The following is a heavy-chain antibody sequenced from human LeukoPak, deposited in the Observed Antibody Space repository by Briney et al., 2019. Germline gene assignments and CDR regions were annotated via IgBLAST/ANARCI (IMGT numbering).Heavy chain of an antibody. CDR1: GFTFSSYA. Sequence: GGSLRLSCAASGFTFSSYAMHWVRQAPGKGLEWGAVISYDGGNKYYADSVKGRFTISRDNSKNTLYLQMNSLRAEDTAVYYCARSGESSSFDYYYYYMDVWGKGTTVTVSS. CDR2: ISYDGGNK. V-gene: IGHV3-30*07. CDR3: ARSGESSSFDYYYYYMDV. J-gene: IGHJ6*03. D-gene: IGHD6-6*01.